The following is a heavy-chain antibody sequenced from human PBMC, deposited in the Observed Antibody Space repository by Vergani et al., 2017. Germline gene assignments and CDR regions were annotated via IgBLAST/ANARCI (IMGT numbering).Heavy chain of an antibody. CDR2: SIPIFGKA. J-gene: IGHJ4*02. V-gene: IGHV1-69*01. Sequence: QVQLVQSGAEVKKPGSSVKVSCKASGGTFSSYAISWVRQAPGQGLEWMGGSIPIFGKAHYAQKFQGRVTITADESTSTAYMELSSLRSEDTAVYYCVRAGMTTVTTSNDYWGQGTLVTVSS. CDR1: GGTFSSYA. CDR3: VRAGMTTVTTSNDY. D-gene: IGHD4-17*01.